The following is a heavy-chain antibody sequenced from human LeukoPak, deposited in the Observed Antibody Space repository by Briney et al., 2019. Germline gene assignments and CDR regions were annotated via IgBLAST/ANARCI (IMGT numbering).Heavy chain of an antibody. CDR3: ARVPDSSGPLPDAFDI. CDR2: INPKSGDT. J-gene: IGHJ3*02. V-gene: IGHV1-2*02. D-gene: IGHD6-19*01. Sequence: ASVKVSCKASGYTFTGYYMHWVRQAPGQGLEWMAWINPKSGDTNYAQRFQGRVTMTRDTPISTAYMELSRLRSDDTAVYYCARVPDSSGPLPDAFDIWGQGTMVTVSS. CDR1: GYTFTGYY.